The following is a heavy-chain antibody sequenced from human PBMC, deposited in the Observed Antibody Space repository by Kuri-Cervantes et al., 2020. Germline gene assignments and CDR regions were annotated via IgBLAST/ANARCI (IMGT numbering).Heavy chain of an antibody. Sequence: GSLRLSCDVNGGSFSGYYWSWIRQPPRKGLEWIGEVHPSGSTNYNPSLNSRVTISVDTSKNQFSLKPNSVTAADTALYFCARGRDAYKSGNSWGQGTLVTVSS. J-gene: IGHJ4*02. CDR3: ARGRDAYKSGNS. CDR2: VHPSGST. D-gene: IGHD5-24*01. V-gene: IGHV4-34*01. CDR1: GGSFSGYY.